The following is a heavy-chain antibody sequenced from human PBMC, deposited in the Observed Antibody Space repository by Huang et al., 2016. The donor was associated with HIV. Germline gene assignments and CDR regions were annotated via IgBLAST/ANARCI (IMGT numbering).Heavy chain of an antibody. J-gene: IGHJ4*02. D-gene: IGHD1-20*01. CDR1: GFTFSSYG. V-gene: IGHV3-30*18. Sequence: QVQLVESGGGVVQPGRSLRLSCAVSGFTFSSYGMHWVRQAPGKGLEWVAVISYDGNEKYYAGSVKGRFTISRDNFKNTLELQMNSLRDEDTSVYYCVKERARWLLYNFDYWGQGTLVTVSS. CDR2: ISYDGNEK. CDR3: VKERARWLLYNFDY.